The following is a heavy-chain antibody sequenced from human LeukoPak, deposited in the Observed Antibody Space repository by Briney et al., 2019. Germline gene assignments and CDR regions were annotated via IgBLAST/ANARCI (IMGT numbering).Heavy chain of an antibody. CDR2: IKQDGSEK. Sequence: GGSLRLSCAASGFTFSRYWMTWVRQGPGKGLEWVANIKQDGSEKYYVDSVKGRFTISRDNAKNSLYLQMRSLRVEDTAVYYCARAGEEGDFDYWGQGALVTVSS. CDR1: GFTFSRYW. V-gene: IGHV3-7*01. CDR3: ARAGEEGDFDY. D-gene: IGHD7-27*01. J-gene: IGHJ4*02.